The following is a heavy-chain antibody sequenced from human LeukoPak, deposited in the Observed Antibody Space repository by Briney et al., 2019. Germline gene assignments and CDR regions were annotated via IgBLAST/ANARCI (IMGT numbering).Heavy chain of an antibody. V-gene: IGHV4-39*01. CDR1: GGSISSSSHY. D-gene: IGHD5-18*01. Sequence: SETLSLTCTVSGGSISSSSHYWGWIRQSPGKGLELIGSIYYTGKTFYKPSLKSRVTMSLDTSKSQFSLKLSSVTAADTAVYYCASYTATPSYFDCWGQGTLVTVSS. J-gene: IGHJ4*02. CDR3: ASYTATPSYFDC. CDR2: IYYTGKT.